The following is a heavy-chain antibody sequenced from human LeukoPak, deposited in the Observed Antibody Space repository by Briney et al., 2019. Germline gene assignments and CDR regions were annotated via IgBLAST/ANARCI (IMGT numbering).Heavy chain of an antibody. CDR1: GFTFSNYA. CDR3: AKGGARPTGYYYYMDV. CDR2: ITHSGGST. J-gene: IGHJ6*03. Sequence: GGSLRLSCAASGFTFSNYAMSWVRQAPGKGLEWVSSITHSGGSTFYADSVKGRFTISRDNSKNTLFLQMNSLRAEDTAVYYCAKGGARPTGYYYYMDVRGKGTTVTVSS. V-gene: IGHV3-23*01.